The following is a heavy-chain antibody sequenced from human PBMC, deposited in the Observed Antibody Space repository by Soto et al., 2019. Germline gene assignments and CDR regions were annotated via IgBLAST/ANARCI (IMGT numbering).Heavy chain of an antibody. V-gene: IGHV3-33*01. CDR1: GFTFSSYG. CDR2: IWYDGSNK. J-gene: IGHJ4*02. Sequence: GGSLRFSCAASGFTFSSYGMHWVRQAPGKGLEWVAVIWYDGSNKYYADSVKGRFTISRDNSKNTLYLQMNSLRAEDTAVYYCARDRSIGTPMYYFYYWGQGTLVTVSS. D-gene: IGHD3-10*02. CDR3: ARDRSIGTPMYYFYY.